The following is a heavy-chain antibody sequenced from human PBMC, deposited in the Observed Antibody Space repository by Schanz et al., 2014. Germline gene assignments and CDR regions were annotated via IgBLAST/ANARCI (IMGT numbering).Heavy chain of an antibody. J-gene: IGHJ4*02. CDR3: ARDRSNNFDY. V-gene: IGHV3-33*01. D-gene: IGHD2-2*01. CDR1: GFIFSNYG. Sequence: QVQLVESGGGVVQRGGSLRLSCAASGFIFSNYGMHWVRQAPGKGLEWVAFIWSDGSRTYHAESVKGRFTISRDNSKNTLDLQMNSLRDEDTALYYCARDRSNNFDYWGQGTLVTVSS. CDR2: IWSDGSRT.